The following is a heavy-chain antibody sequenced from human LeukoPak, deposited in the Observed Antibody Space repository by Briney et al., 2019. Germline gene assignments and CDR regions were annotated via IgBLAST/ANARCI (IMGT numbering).Heavy chain of an antibody. V-gene: IGHV3-48*04. CDR1: GFTFSSYS. CDR3: ARDLQLWTN. D-gene: IGHD5-18*01. Sequence: PGGSLRLSCAASGFTFSSYSMNWVRQAPGKGLEWVSYISSSSSTIYYADSVKGRFTISRDNAKNSLYLQMNSLRAEDTAVYYCARDLQLWTNWGQGTLVTVSS. J-gene: IGHJ4*02. CDR2: ISSSSSTI.